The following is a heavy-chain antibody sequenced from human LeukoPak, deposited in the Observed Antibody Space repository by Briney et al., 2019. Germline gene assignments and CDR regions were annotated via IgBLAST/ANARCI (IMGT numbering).Heavy chain of an antibody. Sequence: PSETLSLTCAVYGGSFSGYYWSWIRQPPGKGLEWIGEINHSGSTNYNPSLKSRVTISVDTSKNQFSLKLSSVTAADTAVYYCARRPLWFGTPHFDYWGQGTLVTVSS. CDR1: GGSFSGYY. CDR2: INHSGST. V-gene: IGHV4-34*01. D-gene: IGHD3-10*01. J-gene: IGHJ4*02. CDR3: ARRPLWFGTPHFDY.